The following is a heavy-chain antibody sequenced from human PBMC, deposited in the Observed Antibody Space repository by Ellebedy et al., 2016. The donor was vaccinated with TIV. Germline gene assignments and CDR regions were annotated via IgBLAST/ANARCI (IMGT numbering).Heavy chain of an antibody. V-gene: IGHV3-11*01. J-gene: IGHJ4*02. CDR1: GFTFSGYY. CDR2: ISYTGDTR. CDR3: GRLGVIAGAGASDY. Sequence: GESLKISCAGSGFTFSGYYMSWIRQAPGQALEWVSYISYTGDTRHYADSVKGRFTISRDNAKNSLYLQMSSLRAEDTAVYYCGRLGVIAGAGASDYWGQGTLVIVSS. D-gene: IGHD6-13*01.